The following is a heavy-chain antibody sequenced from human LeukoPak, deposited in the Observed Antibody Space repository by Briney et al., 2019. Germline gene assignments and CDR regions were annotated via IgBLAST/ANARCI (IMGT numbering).Heavy chain of an antibody. J-gene: IGHJ6*03. D-gene: IGHD1-26*01. Sequence: SETLSLTCTVSGGSISSYYWSWIRQPPGKGLEWIGYIYYSGSTNYNPSLKSRVTISVDTSKNQFSLKLSSVTAADTAVYYCARVGVGATSYSYYYYYYMDVWGKGTTVTVSS. CDR2: IYYSGST. CDR3: ARVGVGATSYSYYYYYYMDV. CDR1: GGSISSYY. V-gene: IGHV4-59*01.